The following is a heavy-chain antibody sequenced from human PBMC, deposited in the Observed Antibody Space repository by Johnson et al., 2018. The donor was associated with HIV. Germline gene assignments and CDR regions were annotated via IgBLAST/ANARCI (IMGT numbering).Heavy chain of an antibody. J-gene: IGHJ3*02. Sequence: QVQLVESGGGVVQPGGSLRLSCAASGFTFSSYGLHWVRQAPGKGLQWVAFIWYDGSNKYYADYVKGRFTISRDNSKNTLYLQMESLRVEDTAIYYCAKAWELLGRRAALDIWGQGTMVTVSS. CDR1: GFTFSSYG. V-gene: IGHV3-30*02. CDR3: AKAWELLGRRAALDI. CDR2: IWYDGSNK. D-gene: IGHD1-26*01.